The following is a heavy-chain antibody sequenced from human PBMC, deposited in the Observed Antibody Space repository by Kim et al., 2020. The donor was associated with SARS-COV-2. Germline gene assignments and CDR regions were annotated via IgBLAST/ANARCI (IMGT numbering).Heavy chain of an antibody. CDR2: INPGSGAT. V-gene: IGHV1-2*02. CDR1: GYTFTDHY. Sequence: ASVKVSCKASGYTFTDHYVHWVRQAPGQGLEWMGWINPGSGATYYEHKFQGRVTVTGDRSISTIHMDLSSLRSDDTAIYYCTRARAITGLDPWGQGTLVT. J-gene: IGHJ5*02. CDR3: TRARAITGLDP.